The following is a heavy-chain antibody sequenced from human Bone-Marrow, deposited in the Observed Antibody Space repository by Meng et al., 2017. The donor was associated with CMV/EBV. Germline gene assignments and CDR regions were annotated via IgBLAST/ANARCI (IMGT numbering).Heavy chain of an antibody. CDR3: AKDPMIYDGCAYSFEY. CDR1: GFTFSSYS. V-gene: IGHV3-21*01. CDR2: ISSSSSYI. J-gene: IGHJ4*02. Sequence: GGSLRLSCAASGFTFSSYSMNWVRQAPGKGLEWVSSISSSSSYIYYADSVKGRFTISRDNSKNTVYLQMYSLRDEDTAVYYCAKDPMIYDGCAYSFEYWGQGTRVTVSS. D-gene: IGHD3-22*01.